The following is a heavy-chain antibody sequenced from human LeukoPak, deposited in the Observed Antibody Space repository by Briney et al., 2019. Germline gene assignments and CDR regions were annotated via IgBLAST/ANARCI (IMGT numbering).Heavy chain of an antibody. D-gene: IGHD3-10*01. CDR2: MNPNSGNT. J-gene: IGHJ3*02. CDR3: ARKAVRGVGRDGPDDAFDI. CDR1: GYTFTSYD. Sequence: GASVKVSCKASGYTFTSYDINWVRQATGQGLEWMGWMNPNSGNTGYAQKFQGRVTMTRNTSISTAYMELSSLRSEDTAVYYCARKAVRGVGRDGPDDAFDIWGQGTMVTVSS. V-gene: IGHV1-8*01.